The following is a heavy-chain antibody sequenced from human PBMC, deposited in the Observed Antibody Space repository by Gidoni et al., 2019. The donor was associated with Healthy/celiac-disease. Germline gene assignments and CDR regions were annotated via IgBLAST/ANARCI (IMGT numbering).Heavy chain of an antibody. D-gene: IGHD3-10*01. CDR1: GFTFSSYE. J-gene: IGHJ4*02. Sequence: EVPLLESGGGLVQPGGSLRLSCEASGFTFSSYEMNWVRQAPGKGLEWVAYVSSSGSTIYYADSVKGRFTISRDNAKNSLYLQMNSLRAEDTAVYYCASPLWFGELWSFDYWGQGTLVTVSS. CDR3: ASPLWFGELWSFDY. V-gene: IGHV3-48*03. CDR2: VSSSGSTI.